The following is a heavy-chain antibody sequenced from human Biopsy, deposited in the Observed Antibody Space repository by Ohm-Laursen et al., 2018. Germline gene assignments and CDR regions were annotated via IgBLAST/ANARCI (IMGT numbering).Heavy chain of an antibody. D-gene: IGHD3-9*01. CDR1: GASVKTSGYF. V-gene: IGHV4-31*02. J-gene: IGHJ2*01. Sequence: TLSLTCSVSGASVKTSGYFSAWIRQRPGKGLEWIGYISYNERTHYNPSLTSRLAISFDTSNNRISLQLRSVSVADTAVYYCVREPKTGTAEAWYFDLWGRGSPVTVPS. CDR3: VREPKTGTAEAWYFDL. CDR2: ISYNERT.